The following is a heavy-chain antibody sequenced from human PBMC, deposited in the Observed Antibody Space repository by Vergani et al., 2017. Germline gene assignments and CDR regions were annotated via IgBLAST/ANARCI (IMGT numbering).Heavy chain of an antibody. CDR1: GFIFSSYG. CDR2: IWYDGSNK. J-gene: IGHJ5*02. V-gene: IGHV3-33*01. CDR3: AREVGTAAGGIWFDP. Sequence: QVQLVESGGGVVQPGGSLRLSCAASGFIFSSYGMHWVRQAPGKGLEWVAVIWYDGSNKQYVDSVKARFTISRDNSKHTLSLQMNSLRPEDTAVYYCAREVGTAAGGIWFDPWGRETLVTVS. D-gene: IGHD6-13*01.